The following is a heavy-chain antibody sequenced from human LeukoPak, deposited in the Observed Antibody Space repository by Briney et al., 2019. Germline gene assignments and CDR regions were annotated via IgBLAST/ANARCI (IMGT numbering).Heavy chain of an antibody. Sequence: ASVKVSCKASGYTFTSYDINWVRQATGQGLEWMGWMNPNSGNTGYAQKFQGRVTMTRNTSISTAYMELSSLRSEDTAVYYCARVGSPTPGRRITIFGVVIGEGMGYYYYGMDVWGQGTTVAVSS. D-gene: IGHD3-3*01. CDR1: GYTFTSYD. CDR3: ARVGSPTPGRRITIFGVVIGEGMGYYYYGMDV. V-gene: IGHV1-8*01. CDR2: MNPNSGNT. J-gene: IGHJ6*02.